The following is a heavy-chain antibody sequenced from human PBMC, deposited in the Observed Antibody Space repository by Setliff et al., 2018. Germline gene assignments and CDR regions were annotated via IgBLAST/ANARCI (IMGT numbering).Heavy chain of an antibody. D-gene: IGHD2-15*01. V-gene: IGHV4-59*11. CDR1: GGSLTSHY. Sequence: PSETLSLTCSVSGGSLTSHYWTWIRQPPGKGLKWIGVISYIERPHYNPSLQSRVTIAMETSNNQVSLTLTSVTAVDSAMYYCARFCGGGSCPDYWGQGTLVTVSS. J-gene: IGHJ4*02. CDR2: ISYIERP. CDR3: ARFCGGGSCPDY.